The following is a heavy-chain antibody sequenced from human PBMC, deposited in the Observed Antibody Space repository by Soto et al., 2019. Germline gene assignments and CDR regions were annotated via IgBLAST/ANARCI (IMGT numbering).Heavy chain of an antibody. CDR2: ISSSSSTI. CDR1: GFTFSSYS. CDR3: ARVYCSSTSCYVGAFDI. J-gene: IGHJ3*02. Sequence: EVQLVESGGGLVQPGGSLRLSCAASGFTFSSYSMNWVRQAPGKGLEWVSYISSSSSTIYYADSVKGRFTISRDNAKNSLYLQMNSLSAEDTAVYYCARVYCSSTSCYVGAFDIWGQGTMVTVSS. V-gene: IGHV3-48*01. D-gene: IGHD2-2*01.